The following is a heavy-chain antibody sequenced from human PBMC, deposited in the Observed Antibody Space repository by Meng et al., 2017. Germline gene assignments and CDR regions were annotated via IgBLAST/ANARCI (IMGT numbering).Heavy chain of an antibody. CDR3: ARDLGIQLWFTSTIAADY. CDR1: GYTFTSYY. CDR2: INPSGGST. Sequence: ASVKVSCKASGYTFTSYYMHWVRQAPGQGLEWMGIINPSGGSTSYAQKFQGRVTMTRDTPTSTVYMELSSLRSEDTAVYYCARDLGIQLWFTSTIAADYWGQGTLVTVSS. D-gene: IGHD5-18*01. V-gene: IGHV1-46*01. J-gene: IGHJ4*02.